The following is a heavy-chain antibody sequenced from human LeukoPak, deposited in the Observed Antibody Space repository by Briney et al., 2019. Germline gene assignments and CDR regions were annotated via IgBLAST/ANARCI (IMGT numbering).Heavy chain of an antibody. Sequence: GSLRLSCAASGLTFSSYAMNWVRQAPGKGLEWIGEINHSGSTNYNPSLKSRVTISVDTSKNQFSLKLSSVTAADTAVYYCASFGSGTYYNLDYWGQGTLVTVSS. CDR2: INHSGST. CDR1: GLTFSSYA. J-gene: IGHJ4*02. V-gene: IGHV4-34*01. CDR3: ASFGSGTYYNLDY. D-gene: IGHD3-10*01.